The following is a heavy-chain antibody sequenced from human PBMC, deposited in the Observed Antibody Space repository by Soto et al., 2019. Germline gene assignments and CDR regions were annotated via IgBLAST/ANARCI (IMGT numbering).Heavy chain of an antibody. D-gene: IGHD6-13*01. J-gene: IGHJ4*02. Sequence: EVQLVESGGGLVKPGGSLRLSCAASGFTFSSYSMNWVRQAPGKGLEWVSSISSSSSYIYYADSVKGRFTISRDNAKNSLYLQMNSLRAEDTAVYYCARDLWSIAAAGKDYWGQGTLVTVSS. V-gene: IGHV3-21*01. CDR2: ISSSSSYI. CDR3: ARDLWSIAAAGKDY. CDR1: GFTFSSYS.